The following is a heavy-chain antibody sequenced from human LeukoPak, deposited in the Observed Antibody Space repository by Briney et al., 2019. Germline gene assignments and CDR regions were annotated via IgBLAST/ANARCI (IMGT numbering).Heavy chain of an antibody. D-gene: IGHD6-13*01. CDR1: GGSISSYY. V-gene: IGHV4-59*12. J-gene: IGHJ4*02. Sequence: SETLSLTCTVSGGSISSYYWSWIRQPPGKGLEWIAYIYYSGSTNYNPSLKSRVTISVDTSKNQFSLKLSSVTAADTAVYYCARIAAAGSFRQTNFDYWGQGTLVTVSS. CDR2: IYYSGST. CDR3: ARIAAAGSFRQTNFDY.